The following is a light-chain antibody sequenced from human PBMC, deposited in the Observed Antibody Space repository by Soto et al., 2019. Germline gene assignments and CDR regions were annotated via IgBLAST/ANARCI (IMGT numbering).Light chain of an antibody. J-gene: IGLJ1*01. CDR1: SSDVGGYNY. V-gene: IGLV2-14*03. Sequence: QSALTQDASVSGSPGQSITISCTGTSSDVGGYNYVSWYQQHPGKAPKLIIYDVSNRPSGVSNRFSGSKSGNTASLTISGLQAEDEADYFCSSYTSSDTLVFGTGTKLTVL. CDR3: SSYTSSDTLV. CDR2: DVS.